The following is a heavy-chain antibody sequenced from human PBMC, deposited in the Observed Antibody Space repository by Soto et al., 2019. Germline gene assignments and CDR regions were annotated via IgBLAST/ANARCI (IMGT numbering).Heavy chain of an antibody. D-gene: IGHD2-21*02. CDR2: IYYSGST. Sequence: SETLSLTCTVTGDSINNRSYYWGWIRQPPGKGLEWIGSIYYSGSTSNNPSLKSRVSMSVDTSKNQFYLKLRSVTAADTALYYCARQRTSVVTQAYFDSWGQGSMVTSPQ. J-gene: IGHJ4*02. CDR3: ARQRTSVVTQAYFDS. V-gene: IGHV4-39*01. CDR1: GDSINNRSYY.